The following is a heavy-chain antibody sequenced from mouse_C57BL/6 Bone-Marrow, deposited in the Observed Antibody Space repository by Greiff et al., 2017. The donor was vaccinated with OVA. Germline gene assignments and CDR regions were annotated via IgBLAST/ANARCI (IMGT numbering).Heavy chain of an antibody. D-gene: IGHD2-5*01. J-gene: IGHJ2*01. V-gene: IGHV5-4*01. CDR2: ISDGGSYT. CDR3: ARECSNPYYFDY. Sequence: EVQLQESGGGLVKPGGSLKLSCAASGFTFSSYAMSWVRQTPEKRLEWVATISDGGSYTYYPDNVKGRFTISRDNAKNNLYLQMSHLKSEDTAMYYCARECSNPYYFDYWGQGTTLTVSS. CDR1: GFTFSSYA.